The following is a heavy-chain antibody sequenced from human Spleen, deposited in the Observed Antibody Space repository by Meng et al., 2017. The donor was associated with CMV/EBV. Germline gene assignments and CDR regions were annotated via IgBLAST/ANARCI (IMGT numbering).Heavy chain of an antibody. CDR2: ITGSGGST. D-gene: IGHD2-15*01. Sequence: GGSLRLSCAASEFTFRSCAMSWVRQAPGMGLEWVSAITGSGGSTYYADSVKGRFTISRDNSKNTLYLQMNSLRAEDTAVYYCARGHSWYDYWGQGTLVTVSS. CDR3: ARGHSWYDY. CDR1: EFTFRSCA. J-gene: IGHJ4*02. V-gene: IGHV3-23*01.